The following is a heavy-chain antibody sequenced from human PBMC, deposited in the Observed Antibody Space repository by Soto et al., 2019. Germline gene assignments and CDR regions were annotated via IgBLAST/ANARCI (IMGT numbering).Heavy chain of an antibody. Sequence: GGSLRLSCAASGFTFSSYWMSWVRQAPGKGLEWMANIKQDGSEKYYVDSVNGRFTISRDNAKNSLYLQMNSLRAEDTAVYYCAREVGSGGFDYWGQGTLVTVSS. V-gene: IGHV3-7*01. CDR3: AREVGSGGFDY. D-gene: IGHD1-26*01. CDR2: IKQDGSEK. J-gene: IGHJ4*02. CDR1: GFTFSSYW.